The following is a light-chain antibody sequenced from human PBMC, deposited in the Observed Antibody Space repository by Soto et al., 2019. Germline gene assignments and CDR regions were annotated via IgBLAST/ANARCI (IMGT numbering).Light chain of an antibody. CDR2: EAS. CDR3: QQYNVYSWT. V-gene: IGKV1-5*03. J-gene: IGKJ1*01. Sequence: DIHMTQSPSTLSASVGDRVTITCRASQNINSWLAWYQQKPGKAPKLLIYEASSLGKGVPARFGGSGSGTEFTLTISSLQPDDFATYYCQQYNVYSWTFGQGTMVDI. CDR1: QNINSW.